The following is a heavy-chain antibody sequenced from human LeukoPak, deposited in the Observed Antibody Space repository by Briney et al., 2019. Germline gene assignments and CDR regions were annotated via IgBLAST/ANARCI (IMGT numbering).Heavy chain of an antibody. Sequence: ASVKVSCKVPGYTLTELSMHWVRQAPGKGLEWMGGFDPEDGETIYAQKFQGRVTMTEDTSTDTAYMELSSLRSEDTAVYYCATTYSSSWYVSHYYYGMDVWGKGTTVTVSS. CDR3: ATTYSSSWYVSHYYYGMDV. D-gene: IGHD6-13*01. CDR2: FDPEDGET. J-gene: IGHJ6*04. CDR1: GYTLTELS. V-gene: IGHV1-24*01.